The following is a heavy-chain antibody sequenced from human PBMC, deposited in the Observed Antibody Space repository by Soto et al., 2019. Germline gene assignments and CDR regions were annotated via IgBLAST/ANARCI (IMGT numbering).Heavy chain of an antibody. CDR2: ISGSGGST. Sequence: PWGSLRLSCAASGFTFSSYAMSWVRQAPGKGLEWVSAISGSGGSTYYADSVKGRFTISRDNSKNTLYLQMNSLRAEDTAVYYCAKDLGLLWFGEKLHPPIGYYYMDVWGKGTTVTVSS. V-gene: IGHV3-23*01. D-gene: IGHD3-10*01. J-gene: IGHJ6*03. CDR3: AKDLGLLWFGEKLHPPIGYYYMDV. CDR1: GFTFSSYA.